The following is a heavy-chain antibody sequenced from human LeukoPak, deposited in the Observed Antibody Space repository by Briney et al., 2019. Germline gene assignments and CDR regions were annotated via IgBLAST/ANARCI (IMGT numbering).Heavy chain of an antibody. CDR3: AQGSGQYYEY. Sequence: PGGSLRLSCAASGFTFSSYAMSWVRQAPGRGLEWVGRIKSKTAGGTTDFAAPVKGRLSISRDDSQNMLYLQMNSLTSEDSAVYYCAQGSGQYYEYWGQGTLVTVSS. CDR1: GFTFSSYA. J-gene: IGHJ4*02. D-gene: IGHD3-22*01. CDR2: IKSKTAGGTT. V-gene: IGHV3-15*01.